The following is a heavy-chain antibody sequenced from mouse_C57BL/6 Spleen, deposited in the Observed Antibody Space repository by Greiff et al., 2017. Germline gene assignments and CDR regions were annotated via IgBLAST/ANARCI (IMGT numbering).Heavy chain of an antibody. CDR1: GYTFTGYW. D-gene: IGHD3-2*02. V-gene: IGHV1-9*01. CDR3: AKQLRRGDFDY. CDR2: ILPGGGST. J-gene: IGHJ2*01. Sequence: VQLQQSGAELMQPGASVKLSCTATGYTFTGYWIEWVKQRPGHGLEWIGEILPGGGSTNYNEKFKGKATFTADTSSNTAYMQLSSLTTEDSAIYYCAKQLRRGDFDYWGQGTTLTVSS.